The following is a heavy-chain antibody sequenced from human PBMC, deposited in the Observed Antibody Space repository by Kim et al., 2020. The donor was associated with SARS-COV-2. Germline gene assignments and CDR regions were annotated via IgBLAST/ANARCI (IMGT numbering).Heavy chain of an antibody. CDR3: ARSTYYYDSSGYYPNWFDP. V-gene: IGHV4-31*03. CDR1: GGSISSGGYY. CDR2: IYYSGST. J-gene: IGHJ5*02. D-gene: IGHD3-22*01. Sequence: SETLSLTCTVSGGSISSGGYYWSWIRQHPGKGLEWIGYIYYSGSTYYNPSLKSRVTISVDTSKNQFSLKLSSVTAADTAVYYCARSTYYYDSSGYYPNWFDPWGQGTLVTVSS.